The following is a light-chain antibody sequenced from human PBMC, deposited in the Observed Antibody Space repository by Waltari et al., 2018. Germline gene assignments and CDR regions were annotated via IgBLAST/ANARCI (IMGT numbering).Light chain of an antibody. V-gene: IGKV1-39*01. J-gene: IGKJ1*01. Sequence: DIQMTQSPSSLSASVGDRVSITCRAGQSVGSYVNWYQHKAGQPPKLLIYFASSLQIGVPSMFRGSGSGADFTLTISSVQPEDVATYYCQQSLSPPWTFGQGTKVEIK. CDR2: FAS. CDR1: QSVGSY. CDR3: QQSLSPPWT.